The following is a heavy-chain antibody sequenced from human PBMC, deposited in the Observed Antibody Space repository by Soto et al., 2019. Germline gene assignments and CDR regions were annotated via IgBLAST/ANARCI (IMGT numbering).Heavy chain of an antibody. CDR3: ARDLLVITPVVVAATPEGYYYYYMDV. V-gene: IGHV1-18*01. D-gene: IGHD2-15*01. CDR2: ISAYNGNT. J-gene: IGHJ6*03. Sequence: GASVKVSCKASGYTFTSYGISWVRQAPGQGLEWMGWISAYNGNTNYAQKLQGRVTMTTDTSTSTAYMELRSLRSDDTAVYYCARDLLVITPVVVAATPEGYYYYYMDVWGKGTTVTVSS. CDR1: GYTFTSYG.